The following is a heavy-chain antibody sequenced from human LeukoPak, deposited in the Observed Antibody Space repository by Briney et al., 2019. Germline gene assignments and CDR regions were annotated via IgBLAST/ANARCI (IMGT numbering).Heavy chain of an antibody. V-gene: IGHV4-39*01. J-gene: IGHJ6*03. CDR1: GGSISSSSYY. CDR2: IYYSGST. CDR3: ARHGHYYHYYMDV. Sequence: SETLSLTCTVSGGSISSSSYYWGWIRQPPGKGLEWIGSIYYSGSTYYNPSLKRRVTISVDTSKNQFSLKLSSVTAADTAVYYCARHGHYYHYYMDVWGKGTTVTVSS.